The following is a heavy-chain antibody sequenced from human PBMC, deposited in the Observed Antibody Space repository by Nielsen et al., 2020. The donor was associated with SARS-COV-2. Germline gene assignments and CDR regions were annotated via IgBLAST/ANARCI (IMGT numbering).Heavy chain of an antibody. V-gene: IGHV3-48*03. D-gene: IGHD6-6*01. CDR1: GFTFSSYE. J-gene: IGHJ4*02. Sequence: GESLKISCAASGFTFSSYEMNWVRQAPGKGLEWVSYISSSGSTIYYADSVKGRFTISRDNAKNSLYLQMNSLRAEDTAVYYCARGNIAARGVGGFAYWGQGTLVTVSS. CDR3: ARGNIAARGVGGFAY. CDR2: ISSSGSTI.